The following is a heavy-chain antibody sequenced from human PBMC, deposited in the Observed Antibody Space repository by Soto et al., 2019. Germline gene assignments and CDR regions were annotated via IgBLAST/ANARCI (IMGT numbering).Heavy chain of an antibody. Sequence: VQLVESGGGWVHLGGPLDPPVAAFGSTFGISWWAWAPRVPGKGWEWVANIKQDGSEKYYVDPVKGRFTISRENAKNSLYLQMNSLRAEDTAVYYCARGGNLRTAEDYWGQGTLVTVSS. D-gene: IGHD4-17*01. J-gene: IGHJ4*02. CDR2: IKQDGSEK. CDR3: ARGGNLRTAEDY. CDR1: GSTFGISW. V-gene: IGHV3-7*03.